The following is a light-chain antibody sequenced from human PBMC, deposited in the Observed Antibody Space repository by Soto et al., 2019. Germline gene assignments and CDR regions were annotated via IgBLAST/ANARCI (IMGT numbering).Light chain of an antibody. CDR3: QQRSSWWT. CDR1: QTVSNY. V-gene: IGKV3-11*01. CDR2: DTS. Sequence: EMVLTQSPATLSLSPGERATLSCRASQTVSNYLAWYQQKPGQAPRLLIYDTSNRATGIPARFSGSGSGTDFTLTISSLETEDFAVYYCQQRSSWWTFGQWNKVELK. J-gene: IGKJ1*01.